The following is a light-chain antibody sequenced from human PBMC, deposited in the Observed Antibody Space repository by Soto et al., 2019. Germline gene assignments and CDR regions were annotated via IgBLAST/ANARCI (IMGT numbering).Light chain of an antibody. J-gene: IGKJ1*01. CDR3: QQANSFPWT. CDR1: QSVSSNY. Sequence: EIVLTQSPGTLSLYPGERATLSCRASQSVSSNYLAWYQQKPGQTPRLLIHSASNRGIGIPDRFSGSGSGADFTLTISRLEPEDFATYYCQQANSFPWTFGQGTRVEIK. V-gene: IGKV3-20*01. CDR2: SAS.